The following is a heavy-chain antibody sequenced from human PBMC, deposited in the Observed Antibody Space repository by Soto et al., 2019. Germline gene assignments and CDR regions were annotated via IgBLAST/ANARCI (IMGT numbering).Heavy chain of an antibody. D-gene: IGHD5-18*01. J-gene: IGHJ6*02. V-gene: IGHV1-2*04. Sequence: QVQLVQSGAEVKKPGASVKVSCKASGYTFTGYYMHWVRQAPGQGLEWMGWINPNSGGTNFAQKFQGWVTMTRDTSINTAYMELSRLRSDDTAVYYCARGRIKLRNYYYYGMDVWGQGTTVTVSS. CDR1: GYTFTGYY. CDR3: ARGRIKLRNYYYYGMDV. CDR2: INPNSGGT.